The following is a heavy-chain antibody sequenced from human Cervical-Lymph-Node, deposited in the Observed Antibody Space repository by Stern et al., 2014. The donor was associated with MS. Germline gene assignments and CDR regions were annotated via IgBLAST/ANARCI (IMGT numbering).Heavy chain of an antibody. CDR1: GDTFASYP. D-gene: IGHD4-17*01. J-gene: IGHJ1*01. V-gene: IGHV1-46*03. Sequence: QVQLVQSGAEVKKPGASVKVSCKASGDTFASYPIHWLRQAPGPGTVWMGIVNPTDGRTTYAQTFQGRVTMTRDTSTRTVYMELSSLRAEDTAMYFCANPLPYANWGQGTRVTVSS. CDR2: VNPTDGRT. CDR3: ANPLPYAN.